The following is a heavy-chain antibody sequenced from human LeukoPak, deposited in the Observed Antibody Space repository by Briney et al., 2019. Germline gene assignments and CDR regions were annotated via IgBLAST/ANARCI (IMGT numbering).Heavy chain of an antibody. CDR1: GFTFSSYS. Sequence: GGSLRLSCAASGFTFSSYSMNWVRQAPGKGLEWVSYISSSSSTIYYADSVKGRFTIYRDNAKNSLYLQMNRLRDEDTAVYYCARDMAAAGTIFDYWGQGTLVTVSS. CDR3: ARDMAAAGTIFDY. V-gene: IGHV3-48*02. J-gene: IGHJ4*02. CDR2: ISSSSSTI. D-gene: IGHD6-13*01.